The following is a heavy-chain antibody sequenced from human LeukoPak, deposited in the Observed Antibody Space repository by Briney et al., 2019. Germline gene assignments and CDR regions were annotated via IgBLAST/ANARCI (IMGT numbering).Heavy chain of an antibody. CDR2: INHSGST. Sequence: SETLSLTCAVYGGSFSGYYWSWIRQPPGKGLEWIGEINHSGSTNYNPSLKSRVTISVDTSKNQFSLKLSSVTAADTAVYYCARGIRGRHLYNYYYGMDVWGQGTTVTVSS. CDR3: ARGIRGRHLYNYYYGMDV. J-gene: IGHJ6*02. D-gene: IGHD1-26*01. V-gene: IGHV4-34*01. CDR1: GGSFSGYY.